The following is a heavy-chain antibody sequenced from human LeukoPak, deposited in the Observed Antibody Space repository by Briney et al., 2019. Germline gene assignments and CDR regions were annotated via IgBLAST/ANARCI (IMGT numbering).Heavy chain of an antibody. CDR2: IKQDGSEK. CDR1: GFTFSSYW. V-gene: IGHV3-7*01. CDR3: ARARIAARNYYYYYMDV. J-gene: IGHJ6*03. D-gene: IGHD6-6*01. Sequence: PGGSLGLSCAASGFTFSSYWMSWVRQAPGKGLEWVANIKQDGSEKYYVDSVKGRFTISRDNAKNSLSLQMNSLRAEDTAVYYCARARIAARNYYYYYMDVWGKGTTVTVSS.